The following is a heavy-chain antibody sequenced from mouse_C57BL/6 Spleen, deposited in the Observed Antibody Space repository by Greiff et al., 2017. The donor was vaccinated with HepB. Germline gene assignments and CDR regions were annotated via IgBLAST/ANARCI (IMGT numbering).Heavy chain of an antibody. V-gene: IGHV1-4*01. J-gene: IGHJ2*01. CDR1: GYTFTSYT. Sequence: VQLQQSGAELARPGASVKMSCKASGYTFTSYTMHWVKQRPGQGLEWIGYINPSSGYTKYNQKFKDKATLTADKSSSTAYMQLSSLPSEDSAVYYCAILWYLDYFDYWGQGTTLTVSS. CDR3: AILWYLDYFDY. CDR2: INPSSGYT. D-gene: IGHD2-1*01.